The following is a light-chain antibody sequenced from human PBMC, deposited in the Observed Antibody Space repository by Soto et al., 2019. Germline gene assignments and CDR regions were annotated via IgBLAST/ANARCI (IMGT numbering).Light chain of an antibody. CDR1: QSVSTSF. J-gene: IGKJ2*01. CDR2: RAT. Sequence: EIVLTQSPGTLSLSPGERATLSCRASQSVSTSFLAWYQQRPGQAPRLLIYRATSRATGIPDRFSGSGSGTDFTLTIDRLEPEDFAVYYCQQYGGSPMYTFGQGTKLEIK. V-gene: IGKV3-20*01. CDR3: QQYGGSPMYT.